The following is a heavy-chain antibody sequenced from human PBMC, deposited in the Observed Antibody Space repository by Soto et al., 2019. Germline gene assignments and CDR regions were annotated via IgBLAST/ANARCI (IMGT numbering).Heavy chain of an antibody. J-gene: IGHJ4*02. D-gene: IGHD6-13*01. CDR2: INHSGST. V-gene: IGHV4-34*01. Sequence: QVQLQQWGAGLLKPSETLSLTCAVYGGSFSGYYWSWIRQPPGKGLEWIGEINHSGSTNYNPSLNSRVNISVDTSKNQFSLKLSSVTAADTAVYYCARGPPYIAAAGTDYWGQGTLVTVSS. CDR1: GGSFSGYY. CDR3: ARGPPYIAAAGTDY.